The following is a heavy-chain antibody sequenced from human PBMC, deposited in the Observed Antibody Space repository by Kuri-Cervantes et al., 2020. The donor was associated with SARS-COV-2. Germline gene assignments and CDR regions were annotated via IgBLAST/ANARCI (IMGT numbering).Heavy chain of an antibody. CDR1: GFTFSSYG. V-gene: IGHV3-33*01. CDR2: IWYDGSNK. Sequence: GESLKISCAASGFTFSSYGMHWVRQAPGKGLEWVAVIWYDGSNKYYADSVKGRFTISRDNSKNTLYLQMNSLRAEDTAVYYCARLGSDVDYWGQGNLVNVSS. J-gene: IGHJ4*02. D-gene: IGHD2-21*01. CDR3: ARLGSDVDY.